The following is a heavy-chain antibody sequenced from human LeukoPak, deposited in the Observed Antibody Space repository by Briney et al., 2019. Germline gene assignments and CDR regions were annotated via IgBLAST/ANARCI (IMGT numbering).Heavy chain of an antibody. V-gene: IGHV4-59*01. CDR1: GGSISSYY. CDR2: IYYSGST. J-gene: IGHJ4*02. CDR3: ARAPGGYDILTGYQSLYLFDY. Sequence: PSETLSLTCTVSGGSISSYYWSWIRQPPGKGLEWIGYIYYSGSTNYNPSLKSRVTISVDTSKNQFSLKLSSVTAADTAVYYCARAPGGYDILTGYQSLYLFDYWGQGTLVTVSS. D-gene: IGHD3-9*01.